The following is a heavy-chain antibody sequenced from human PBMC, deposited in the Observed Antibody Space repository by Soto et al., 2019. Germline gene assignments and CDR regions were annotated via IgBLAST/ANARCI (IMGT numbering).Heavy chain of an antibody. CDR1: GFTFSTYG. CDR2: GGSGGSR. CDR3: VKFRGRAYPYYYMDV. D-gene: IGHD3-10*01. V-gene: IGHV3-23*01. J-gene: IGHJ6*03. Sequence: DVQLLESGGGLVQWGGSLRLSCVTSGFTFSTYGMTWVRQDPGKGLEWVSYGGSGGSRYYAESVKGRFTISRDNSKNTLSLETNSLRAEDTATYYCVKFRGRAYPYYYMDVWGKGTTVTVSS.